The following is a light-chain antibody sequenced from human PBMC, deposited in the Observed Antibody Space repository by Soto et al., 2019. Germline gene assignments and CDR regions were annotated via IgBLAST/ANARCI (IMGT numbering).Light chain of an antibody. J-gene: IGLJ3*02. Sequence: QSVLTQPRSVSGSPGQSVTISCSGADVDAYGYVSWYQQHPGKAPKLVLYDVTKRPSGVPDRFSGFKSGNTASLTISGLQAEDEADYYCCSYAGDFTGVFGGGTKLTVL. CDR1: DVDAYGY. CDR2: DVT. V-gene: IGLV2-11*01. CDR3: CSYAGDFTGV.